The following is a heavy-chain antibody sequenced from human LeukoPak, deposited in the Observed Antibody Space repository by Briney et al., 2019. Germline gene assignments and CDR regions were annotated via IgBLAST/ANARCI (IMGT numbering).Heavy chain of an antibody. Sequence: ASVKVSCKASGYTFTNFDINWVRQAPGQGLEWMGWINPNSGGTNYAQKFQGWVTMTRDTSISTAYMELSRLRSDDTAVYYCARAGGRTVTTTLGYWGQGTLVTVSS. CDR2: INPNSGGT. J-gene: IGHJ4*02. V-gene: IGHV1-2*04. CDR3: ARAGGRTVTTTLGY. CDR1: GYTFTNFD. D-gene: IGHD4-17*01.